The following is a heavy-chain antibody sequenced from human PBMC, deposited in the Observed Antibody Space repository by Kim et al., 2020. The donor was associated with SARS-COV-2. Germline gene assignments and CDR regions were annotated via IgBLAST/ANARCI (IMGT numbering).Heavy chain of an antibody. CDR2: MNPNSGNT. V-gene: IGHV1-8*01. CDR3: ARAKLVQGVFYYYYYMDV. J-gene: IGHJ6*03. CDR1: GYTFTSYD. D-gene: IGHD3-10*01. Sequence: ASVKVSCKASGYTFTSYDINWVRQATGQGLEWMGWMNPNSGNTGYAQKFQGRVTMTRHTSISTAYMELSSLRSEDTAVYYCARAKLVQGVFYYYYYMDVWGNGATVTVSS.